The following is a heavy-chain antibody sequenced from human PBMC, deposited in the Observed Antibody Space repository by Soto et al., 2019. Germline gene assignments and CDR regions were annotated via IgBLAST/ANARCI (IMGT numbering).Heavy chain of an antibody. CDR1: GFSFSTYA. CDR3: ARDSYYDFWSGYYGY. J-gene: IGHJ4*02. V-gene: IGHV3-23*01. CDR2: ISRSGGST. D-gene: IGHD3-3*01. Sequence: EVQLLESGGGLVQPGGSLRLSCPASGFSFSTYAVSWVRQAPGKRLEWVSAISRSGGSTYYADSVKGRFTISRDNSKNTRDQQMNSLRAEDTVVYYCARDSYYDFWSGYYGYLGQGTLVTVSS.